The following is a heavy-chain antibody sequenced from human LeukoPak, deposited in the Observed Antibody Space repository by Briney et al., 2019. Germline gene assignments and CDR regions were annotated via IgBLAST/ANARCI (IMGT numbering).Heavy chain of an antibody. CDR1: GYTFTSYD. J-gene: IGHJ6*02. Sequence: ASVKVSCKASGYTFTSYDINWVRQATGQGLEWMGWMNPNSGNTGYAQKFQGRVTMTRNTSISTAYMELSSLRSEDTAVYYCAREKVVVPAANYYYYGMDVWGQGTTVTVSS. CDR2: MNPNSGNT. D-gene: IGHD2-2*01. CDR3: AREKVVVPAANYYYYGMDV. V-gene: IGHV1-8*01.